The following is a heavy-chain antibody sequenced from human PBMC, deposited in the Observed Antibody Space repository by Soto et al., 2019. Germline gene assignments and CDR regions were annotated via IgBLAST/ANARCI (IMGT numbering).Heavy chain of an antibody. D-gene: IGHD2-2*01. Sequence: QITLKESGPTLVKPTQTLTLTCTFSGFSLTTSGVGVGWIRQPPGKALEWLALIYWNDDERYSPSLKSRLTITKDTSKNQVVLTMTNMDPVDTATYYCAHRRLISSASPERYCDSTSCLSAFDSWGQGTLVTVSS. CDR2: IYWNDDE. CDR3: AHRRLISSASPERYCDSTSCLSAFDS. CDR1: GFSLTTSGVG. J-gene: IGHJ5*01. V-gene: IGHV2-5*01.